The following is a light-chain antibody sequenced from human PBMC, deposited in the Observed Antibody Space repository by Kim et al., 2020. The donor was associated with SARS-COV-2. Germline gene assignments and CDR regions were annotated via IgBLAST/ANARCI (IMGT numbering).Light chain of an antibody. CDR3: QSYDSSLSGSV. CDR2: GNT. CDR1: SSNIGAGYD. Sequence: QGVTISCAGSSSNIGAGYDVHWYQQLPGTAPKLLIYGNTNRPSGVPDRFSGSKSGTSASLAITGLQAEDEADYYCQSYDSSLSGSVFGGGTQLTVL. V-gene: IGLV1-40*01. J-gene: IGLJ2*01.